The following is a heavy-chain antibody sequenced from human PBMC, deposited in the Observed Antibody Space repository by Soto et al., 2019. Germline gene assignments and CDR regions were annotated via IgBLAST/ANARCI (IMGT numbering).Heavy chain of an antibody. Sequence: QVQLIQSGAEVTKPGASVKVSCRASGYSFTFYDIHWLRQAHGQGFDWMGWINPNSGDTRYAQKFQGRATMTRDTYISTVYMDLSSLESDDTAVYFCARGPATGDFDYWGQGTLVTVSS. CDR2: INPNSGDT. V-gene: IGHV1-2*02. J-gene: IGHJ4*02. CDR3: ARGPATGDFDY. D-gene: IGHD7-27*01. CDR1: GYSFTFYD.